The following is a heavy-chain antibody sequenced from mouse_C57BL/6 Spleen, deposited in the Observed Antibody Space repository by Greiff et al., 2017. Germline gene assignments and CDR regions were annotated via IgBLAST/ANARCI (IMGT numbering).Heavy chain of an antibody. CDR3: ARRSGNWGFDY. D-gene: IGHD4-1*01. V-gene: IGHV2-2*01. J-gene: IGHJ2*01. Sequence: VQLVESGPGLVQPSQSLSITCTVSGFSLTSYGVHWVRQSPGKGLEWLGVIWRGGSTDYNAAFISRLSISKDNSKSQVFFKMNSLQADDTAIYYCARRSGNWGFDYWGQGTTLTVSS. CDR1: GFSLTSYG. CDR2: IWRGGST.